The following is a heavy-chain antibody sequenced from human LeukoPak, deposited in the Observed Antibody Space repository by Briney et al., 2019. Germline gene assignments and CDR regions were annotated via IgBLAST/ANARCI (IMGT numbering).Heavy chain of an antibody. Sequence: SETLSLTCTVSGDSIRGNNYWAWIRQPPGKGLEWIATIRYSGNTYYNPSLRSRVSISVDTSKNQFSLEVSSVTAADTAVYYCAKDQQLPFYYFDYWGQGTLVTVSS. CDR2: IRYSGNT. J-gene: IGHJ4*02. V-gene: IGHV4-39*07. D-gene: IGHD2/OR15-2a*01. CDR1: GDSIRGNNY. CDR3: AKDQQLPFYYFDY.